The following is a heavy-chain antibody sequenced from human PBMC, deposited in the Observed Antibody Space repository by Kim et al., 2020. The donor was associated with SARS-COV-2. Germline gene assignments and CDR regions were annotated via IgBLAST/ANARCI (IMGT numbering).Heavy chain of an antibody. J-gene: IGHJ6*02. CDR3: ARGPWLPTGYYYGMDV. Sequence: SRKSRVTISVDTSKKQFSLKLSSVTAADTAVYYCARGPWLPTGYYYGMDVWGQGTTVTVSS. V-gene: IGHV4-31*02. D-gene: IGHD6-19*01.